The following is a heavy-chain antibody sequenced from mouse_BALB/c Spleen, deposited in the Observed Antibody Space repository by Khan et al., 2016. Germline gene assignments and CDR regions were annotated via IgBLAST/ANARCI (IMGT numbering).Heavy chain of an antibody. J-gene: IGHJ4*01. CDR1: GFNIKDTY. Sequence: VQLQQPGAELVKPGASVKLSCTASGFNIKDTYMHWVKQRPEQGLEWIGRIDPANDNTKYDPKFQGKATITADTSSNTAYLQLSSLTSEDTAVYYCASTSQGYYGALDYWGQGTSVPVSA. CDR2: IDPANDNT. CDR3: ASTSQGYYGALDY. D-gene: IGHD1-1*01. V-gene: IGHV14-3*02.